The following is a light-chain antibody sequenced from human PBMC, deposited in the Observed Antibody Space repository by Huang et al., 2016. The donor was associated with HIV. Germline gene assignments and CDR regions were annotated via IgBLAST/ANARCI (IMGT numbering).Light chain of an antibody. J-gene: IGKJ4*01. V-gene: IGKV1-39*01. CDR2: VAS. Sequence: DIQMTQSPSSLSASVGERVTIACRASQSIGTYLNWYQQKPGKAPRLLIHVASSLQSGVPSRFSGSGSGTDFTLTISGLQPEDFATYYCQQSYSALGLTFGGGTKVEIK. CDR3: QQSYSALGLT. CDR1: QSIGTY.